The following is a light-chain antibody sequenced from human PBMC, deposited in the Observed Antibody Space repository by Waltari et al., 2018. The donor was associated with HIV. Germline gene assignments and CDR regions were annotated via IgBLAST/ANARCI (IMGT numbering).Light chain of an antibody. V-gene: IGKV2-28*01. CDR3: MQALQTFT. J-gene: IGKJ3*01. Sequence: DIVMTQSPLSLPVTPGEPASISCRSSQSLLHSNGYNYLDWYLQKPGQSPQLLIYLGSNRASGVPDRFSGSGSGTDFTLKISRVEAEDVWVYYCMQALQTFTFCPGTKVDIK. CDR1: QSLLHSNGYNY. CDR2: LGS.